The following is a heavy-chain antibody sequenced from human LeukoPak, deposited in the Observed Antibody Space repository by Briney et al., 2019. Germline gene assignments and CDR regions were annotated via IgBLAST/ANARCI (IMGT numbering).Heavy chain of an antibody. D-gene: IGHD6-13*01. Sequence: GGSLRLSCAASGFTFSSYSMNWVRQAPGKGLEWVSYISGSRSNIYYADSVKGRFTISRDNAKNSLYLQMNSLRAEDTAVYYCARANRIAAAPDAFDIWGQGTMVTVSS. CDR3: ARANRIAAAPDAFDI. J-gene: IGHJ3*02. CDR2: ISGSRSNI. CDR1: GFTFSSYS. V-gene: IGHV3-48*01.